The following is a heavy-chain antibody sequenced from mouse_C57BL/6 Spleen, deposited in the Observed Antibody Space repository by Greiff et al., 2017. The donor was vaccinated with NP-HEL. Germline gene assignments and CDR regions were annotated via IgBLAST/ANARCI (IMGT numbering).Heavy chain of an antibody. V-gene: IGHV1-15*01. Sequence: QVQLQQSGAELVRPGASVTLSCKASGYTFTDYEMHWVKQTPVHGLEWIGAIDPETGGTAYNQKFKGKAILTADKSSGTAYMELRSLTSEDSAVYYCTRTGTNFDYWGQGTTLTVSS. CDR1: GYTFTDYE. J-gene: IGHJ2*01. CDR2: IDPETGGT. D-gene: IGHD4-1*01. CDR3: TRTGTNFDY.